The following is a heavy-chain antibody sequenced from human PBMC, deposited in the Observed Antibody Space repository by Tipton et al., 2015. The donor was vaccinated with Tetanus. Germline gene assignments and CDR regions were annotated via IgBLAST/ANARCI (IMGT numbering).Heavy chain of an antibody. CDR3: AKALTIHQGHRKPPGIAAAGTDFDY. D-gene: IGHD6-13*01. CDR2: ISGSGGST. V-gene: IGHV3-23*01. Sequence: SLRLSCAASGFTFSSYAMSWVRQAPGKGLEWVSAISGSGGSTYYADSVKGRFTISRDNSKNTLYLQMNSLRAEDTAVYYCAKALTIHQGHRKPPGIAAAGTDFDYWGQGTLVTVSS. CDR1: GFTFSSYA. J-gene: IGHJ4*02.